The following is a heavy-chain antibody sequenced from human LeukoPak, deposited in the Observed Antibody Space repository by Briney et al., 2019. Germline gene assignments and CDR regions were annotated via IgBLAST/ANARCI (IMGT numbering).Heavy chain of an antibody. D-gene: IGHD2-2*01. Sequence: ASETLSLTCAVYGGSFSGYYWSWIRQPPGKGLEWIGEINHSGSTNYNPSLKSRVTISVDTSKNQFSLKLSSVTAADTAVYYCARLPSADIVVVPDDYYYYYMDVWGKGTTVTVPS. CDR1: GGSFSGYY. V-gene: IGHV4-34*01. CDR3: ARLPSADIVVVPDDYYYYYMDV. CDR2: INHSGST. J-gene: IGHJ6*03.